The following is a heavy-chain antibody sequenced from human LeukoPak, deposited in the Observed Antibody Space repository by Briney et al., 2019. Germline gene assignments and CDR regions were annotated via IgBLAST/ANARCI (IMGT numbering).Heavy chain of an antibody. CDR3: ATGRSGRGVVVVAATYYYYGMDV. D-gene: IGHD2-15*01. V-gene: IGHV1-69*06. Sequence: ASVKVSCKASGGTFSSYAISWVRQAPGQGLEWMGGIIPIFGTANYAQKFQGRVTITADKSTSTAYMELSSLRSEDTAVYYCATGRSGRGVVVVAATYYYYGMDVWGQGTLVTVSS. CDR2: IIPIFGTA. CDR1: GGTFSSYA. J-gene: IGHJ6*02.